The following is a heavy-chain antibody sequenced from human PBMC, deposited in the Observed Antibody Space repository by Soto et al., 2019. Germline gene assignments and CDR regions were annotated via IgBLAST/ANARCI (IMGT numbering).Heavy chain of an antibody. CDR3: AKETLTMVRGVFDY. V-gene: IGHV3-23*01. CDR1: GFTFSSDA. Sequence: EVQLLESGGGLVQPGGSLRLSCAASGFTFSSDAMSWVRQAPGQGLEWVSSISGRCVSTYYADSVTVRSTISRDTSKNTRYLHMNSLRAEDTAVYYCAKETLTMVRGVFDYWGQGTLVTVSS. J-gene: IGHJ4*02. CDR2: ISGRCVST. D-gene: IGHD3-10*01.